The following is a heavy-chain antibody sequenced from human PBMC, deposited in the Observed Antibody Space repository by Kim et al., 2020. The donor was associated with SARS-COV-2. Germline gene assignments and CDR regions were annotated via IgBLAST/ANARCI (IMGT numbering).Heavy chain of an antibody. Sequence: KQDGSEKYYVEAVRVRFSIPRDNARNSLDLQMNSLRAEDTAVYYCARDFTHWGQGTLVTVSS. CDR2: KQDGSEK. V-gene: IGHV3-7*03. CDR3: ARDFTH. J-gene: IGHJ4*02.